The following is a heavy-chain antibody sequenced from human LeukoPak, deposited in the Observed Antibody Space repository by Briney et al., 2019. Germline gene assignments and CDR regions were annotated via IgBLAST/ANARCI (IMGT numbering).Heavy chain of an antibody. CDR2: TYTSGNT. V-gene: IGHV4-4*07. D-gene: IGHD4-17*01. CDR3: AAGDYVPYYFDY. J-gene: IGHJ4*02. CDR1: GGSISRYY. Sequence: SETLSLTCTVSGGSISRYYWSWMRQSAGKGLEWIGRTYTSGNTNYNPSLKSRVTMSVDTSKNQFSLKPTSVTAADTAVYYCAAGDYVPYYFDYWGQGTLVTVSS.